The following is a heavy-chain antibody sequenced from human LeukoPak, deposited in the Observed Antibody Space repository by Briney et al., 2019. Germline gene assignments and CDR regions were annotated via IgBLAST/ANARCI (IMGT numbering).Heavy chain of an antibody. CDR1: GGTFSSYA. V-gene: IGHV1-69*04. D-gene: IGHD3-3*01. CDR3: ARGAMVGYDFWSGVNWFDP. CDR2: IIPIFGIA. J-gene: IGHJ5*02. Sequence: SVKVSCKASGGTFSSYAISRVRQAPGQGLEWMGRIIPIFGIANYAQKFQGRVTITADKSTSTAYMELSSLRSEDTAVYYCARGAMVGYDFWSGVNWFDPWGQGTLVTVSS.